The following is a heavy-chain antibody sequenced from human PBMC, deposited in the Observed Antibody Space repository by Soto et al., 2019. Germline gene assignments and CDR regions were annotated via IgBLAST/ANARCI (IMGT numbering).Heavy chain of an antibody. V-gene: IGHV3-21*01. Sequence: EVQLVESGGGLVKPGGSLRLSCAASGFTFSGYSMNWVRQAPGKGLEWVSFISSSSSYIYYADSVKGRFTISRDDAENSLYLQMNSLRAEDTAVYYCARVNGPNYFDYWGQGTLVTVSS. CDR1: GFTFSGYS. CDR2: ISSSSSYI. J-gene: IGHJ4*02. CDR3: ARVNGPNYFDY. D-gene: IGHD2-8*01.